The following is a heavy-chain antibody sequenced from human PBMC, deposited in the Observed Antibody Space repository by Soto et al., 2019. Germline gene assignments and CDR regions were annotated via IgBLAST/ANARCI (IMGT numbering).Heavy chain of an antibody. CDR3: ARVPRAVLLWFGELFDV. CDR1: GGSFSGYY. J-gene: IGHJ6*02. CDR2: INHSGST. V-gene: IGHV4-34*01. Sequence: KTSETLSLTCAVYGGSFSGYYWSWIRQPPGKGLEWIGEINHSGSTNYNPSLKSRVTISVDTSKNQFSLKLSSVTAADTAVYYCARVPRAVLLWFGELFDVWGQGTTVTVSS. D-gene: IGHD3-10*01.